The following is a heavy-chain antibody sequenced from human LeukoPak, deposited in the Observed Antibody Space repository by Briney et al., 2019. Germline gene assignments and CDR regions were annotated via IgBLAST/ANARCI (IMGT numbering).Heavy chain of an antibody. CDR3: ASSQLVNYYYGMDV. Sequence: PSETLSLTCTVSGGSISSSSYYWSWIRQPPGKGLEWIGYIYYSGSTNYNPSLKSRVTISVDTSKNQFSLKLSSVTAADTAVYYCASSQLVNYYYGMDVWGQGTTVTVSS. J-gene: IGHJ6*02. V-gene: IGHV4-61*05. CDR1: GGSISSSSYY. CDR2: IYYSGST. D-gene: IGHD6-13*01.